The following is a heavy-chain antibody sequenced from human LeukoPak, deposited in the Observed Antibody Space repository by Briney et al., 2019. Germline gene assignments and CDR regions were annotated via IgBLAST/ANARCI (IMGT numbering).Heavy chain of an antibody. CDR3: ARDASIAAAGFFDY. Sequence: SETLTLTCTVSGCSISSYYWSWIRQPPGKGLEWIGYIYYSGSTNYNPSLKSRVTISVDTSKNQFSLKLSSVTAADTAVYFCARDASIAAAGFFDYWGQGTLVTVSS. D-gene: IGHD6-13*01. J-gene: IGHJ4*02. CDR1: GCSISSYY. CDR2: IYYSGST. V-gene: IGHV4-59*01.